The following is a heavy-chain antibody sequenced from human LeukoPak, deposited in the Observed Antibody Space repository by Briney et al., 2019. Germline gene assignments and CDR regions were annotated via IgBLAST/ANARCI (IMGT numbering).Heavy chain of an antibody. V-gene: IGHV1-69*13. CDR2: IIPIFGTA. Sequence: SVKVSCKASGGTFSSYAISWVRQAPGQGLEWMGGIIPIFGTASYAQKFQGRVTITADESTSTAYMELSSLRSEDTAVYYCASRGGYCSSTSCYQDYYYGMDVWGQGTTVTVSS. CDR3: ASRGGYCSSTSCYQDYYYGMDV. J-gene: IGHJ6*02. D-gene: IGHD2-2*01. CDR1: GGTFSSYA.